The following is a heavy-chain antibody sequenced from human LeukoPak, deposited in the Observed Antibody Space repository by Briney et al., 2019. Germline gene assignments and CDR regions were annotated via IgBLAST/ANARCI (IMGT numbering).Heavy chain of an antibody. CDR2: IIPIFGTA. CDR1: GGTFSSYA. V-gene: IGHV1-69*05. Sequence: SVKVSCKASGGTFSSYAISWVRQAPGQGLEWMGRIIPIFGTANYAQKFQGRVTTTTDESTSTAYMELSSLRSEDTAVYYCARGFNYGSGSYGHWSQGTLVTVSS. D-gene: IGHD3-10*01. CDR3: ARGFNYGSGSYGH. J-gene: IGHJ4*02.